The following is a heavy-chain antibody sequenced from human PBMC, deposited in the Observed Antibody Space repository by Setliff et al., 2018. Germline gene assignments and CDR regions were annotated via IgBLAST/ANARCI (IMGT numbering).Heavy chain of an antibody. CDR2: IQKSGST. Sequence: SETLSLTCNVSGVSISSYYWSWIRQAPGKGLESLGYIQKSGSTNYNPSLMSRVSISVDTSKNQFSLKLRSVTAADTAVYYCARLSWNGLRYYGLTSGAKGPRSPLL. J-gene: IGHJ6*02. CDR1: GVSISSYY. CDR3: ARLSWNGLRYYGLTS. V-gene: IGHV4-59*01. D-gene: IGHD3-3*01.